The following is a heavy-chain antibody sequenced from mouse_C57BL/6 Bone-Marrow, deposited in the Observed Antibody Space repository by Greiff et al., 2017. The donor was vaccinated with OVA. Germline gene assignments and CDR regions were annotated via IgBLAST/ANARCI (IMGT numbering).Heavy chain of an antibody. V-gene: IGHV5-2*01. J-gene: IGHJ3*01. Sequence: DVMLVESGGGLVQPGESLKLSCESNEYEFPSHDMSWVRKTPEKRLELVAAINSDGGSTYYPDTMERRFIISRDNTKKTLYLQMSSLRSEDTALYYWARQEWEGVFAYWGQGTLVTVSA. CDR1: EYEFPSHD. CDR2: INSDGGST. D-gene: IGHD1-3*01. CDR3: ARQEWEGVFAY.